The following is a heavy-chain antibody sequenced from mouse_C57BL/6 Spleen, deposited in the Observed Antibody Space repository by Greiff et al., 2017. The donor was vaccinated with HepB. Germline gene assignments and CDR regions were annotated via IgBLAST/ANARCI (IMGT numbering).Heavy chain of an antibody. J-gene: IGHJ3*01. Sequence: VQLQQPGAELVRPGSSVKLSCKASGYTFTSYWMHWVKQRPIQGLEWIGNIDPSDSETHYNQKFKDKATLTVDKSSSTAYMQLSSLTSEDSAVYYCARMESKGSWFAYWGQGTLVTVSA. V-gene: IGHV1-52*01. D-gene: IGHD1-3*01. CDR3: ARMESKGSWFAY. CDR2: IDPSDSET. CDR1: GYTFTSYW.